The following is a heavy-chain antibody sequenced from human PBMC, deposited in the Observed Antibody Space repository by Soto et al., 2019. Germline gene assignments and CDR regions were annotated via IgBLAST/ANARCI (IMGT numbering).Heavy chain of an antibody. V-gene: IGHV3-53*01. Sequence: VQLVESGGGLIQPGGSLRLSCAASGLSVSNNHMTWVRQAPGKGLEWVSLIHGGGSAYYADSVKDRFTISRDNSKNTLYLQMYSLSAEKTAIYYSAGRLTTAASLNYWGQGTLVTVSS. CDR3: AGRLTTAASLNY. D-gene: IGHD1-1*01. CDR1: GLSVSNNH. J-gene: IGHJ4*02. CDR2: IHGGGSA.